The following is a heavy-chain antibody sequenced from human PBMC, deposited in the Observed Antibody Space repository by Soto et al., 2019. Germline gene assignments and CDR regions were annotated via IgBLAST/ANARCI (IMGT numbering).Heavy chain of an antibody. Sequence: QVQLVQSGAEVKKPGASVKVSCKASGYTFTSYGISWVRQAPGQGLEWMGWISAYNGNTNYAQKLQGRVTMTTDTTTSTAYMELRSLRSDDTAVYYCARDRDVLMVYAILTWFDPWGQGTLVTVSS. J-gene: IGHJ5*02. CDR2: ISAYNGNT. D-gene: IGHD2-8*01. CDR3: ARDRDVLMVYAILTWFDP. CDR1: GYTFTSYG. V-gene: IGHV1-18*01.